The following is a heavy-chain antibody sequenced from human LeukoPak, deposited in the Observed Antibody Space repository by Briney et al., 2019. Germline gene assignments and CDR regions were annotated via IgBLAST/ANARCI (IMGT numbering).Heavy chain of an antibody. CDR3: ARSVVYDFWSGYTGLYYYMDV. CDR1: GFTFTDYY. Sequence: LRLSCAASGFTFTDYYMSWIRQPPGKGLEWIGYIYYSGSTYYNPSLKSRVTISVDTSKNQFSLKLSSVTAADTAVYYCARSVVYDFWSGYTGLYYYMDVWGKGTTVTVSS. D-gene: IGHD3-3*01. J-gene: IGHJ6*03. V-gene: IGHV4-30-4*08. CDR2: IYYSGST.